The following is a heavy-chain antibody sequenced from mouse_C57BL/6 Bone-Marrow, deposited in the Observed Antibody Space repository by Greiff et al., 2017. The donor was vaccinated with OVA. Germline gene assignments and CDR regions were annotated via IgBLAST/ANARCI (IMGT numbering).Heavy chain of an antibody. CDR3: AREGDDYEFAY. CDR2: IYPGGGYT. CDR1: GYPFTNYW. D-gene: IGHD2-4*01. Sequence: VKLVESGAALVRPGTSVKLSCKASGYPFTNYWIGWAKQSPGHGLEWIGDIYPGGGYTNSNEKFKCKATLTADKSSSTAYMQFSSLTSEDAAIYYCAREGDDYEFAYWGQGTLVTVSA. V-gene: IGHV1-63*01. J-gene: IGHJ3*01.